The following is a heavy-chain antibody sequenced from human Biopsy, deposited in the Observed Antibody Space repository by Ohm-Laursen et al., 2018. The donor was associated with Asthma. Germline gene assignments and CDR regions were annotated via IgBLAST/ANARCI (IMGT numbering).Heavy chain of an antibody. Sequence: SQTLSLTCAVSGGSVSSGNNSWTWIRQPPGKGLEWIGYMYHSGRTYYNPSLKSRVNISVDKSKNQFSLKVNSVTAADTAVYYCARASLAARANWFDPWGQGTLVSVSS. D-gene: IGHD6-6*01. J-gene: IGHJ5*02. V-gene: IGHV4-30-2*01. CDR2: MYHSGRT. CDR1: GGSVSSGNNS. CDR3: ARASLAARANWFDP.